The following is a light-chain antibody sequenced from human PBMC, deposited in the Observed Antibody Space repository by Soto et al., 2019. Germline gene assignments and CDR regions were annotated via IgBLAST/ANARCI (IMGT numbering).Light chain of an antibody. Sequence: QSALTQPASVSGSPGQSITISCTGTSSDVGGYNYVSWYQQQAGKAPKLIIHAVSNRPSGVSNRFSGSKSGNTASLTISGLQAEDEADYYCDSYTSSRAYVFGLGTKLTVL. V-gene: IGLV2-14*01. CDR2: AVS. J-gene: IGLJ1*01. CDR3: DSYTSSRAYV. CDR1: SSDVGGYNY.